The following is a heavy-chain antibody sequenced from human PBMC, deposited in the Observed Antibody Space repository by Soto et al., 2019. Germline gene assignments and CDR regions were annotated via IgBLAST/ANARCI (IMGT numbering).Heavy chain of an antibody. CDR2: INAGNGKT. CDR1: GYTFTSYA. Sequence: ASVKVSCKASGYTFTSYAMHWVRQAPGQRLEWMGWINAGNGKTKYSQKFQGRVTITRDTSASTAYMELSSLRSEDTAVYYCARDEYRQQLVRGDYWGQGTLVTVSS. J-gene: IGHJ4*02. V-gene: IGHV1-3*01. D-gene: IGHD6-13*01. CDR3: ARDEYRQQLVRGDY.